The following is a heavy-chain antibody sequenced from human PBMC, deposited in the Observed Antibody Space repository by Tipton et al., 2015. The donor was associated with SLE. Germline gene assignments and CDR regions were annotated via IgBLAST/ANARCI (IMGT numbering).Heavy chain of an antibody. Sequence: TLSLTCALYHGSFNGYSWSWLRRPPGKGLEWIGEITHFRTTNYNPSLNRVATISLDTSRNQFSLNLRSVTAADTAMYYCARGVAGYSFFSYMDVWGKGTTVTIS. D-gene: IGHD2-15*01. CDR1: HGSFNGYS. CDR2: ITHFRTT. V-gene: IGHV4-34*01. J-gene: IGHJ6*03. CDR3: ARGVAGYSFFSYMDV.